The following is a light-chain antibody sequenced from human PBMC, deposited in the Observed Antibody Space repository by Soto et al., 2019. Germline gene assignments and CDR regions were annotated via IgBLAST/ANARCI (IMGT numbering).Light chain of an antibody. CDR3: SSFTTSSSVV. CDR2: DVS. CDR1: SSDVGDYNY. J-gene: IGLJ2*01. V-gene: IGLV2-14*01. Sequence: QSALTQPASVSGSPGQSITISCTETSSDVGDYNYVSWYQQHPGKAPKLMLYDVSNRPSGVSNRFSGSKSGNTASLTISGLQAEDEAEYYCSSFTTSSSVVFGGGTKVTVL.